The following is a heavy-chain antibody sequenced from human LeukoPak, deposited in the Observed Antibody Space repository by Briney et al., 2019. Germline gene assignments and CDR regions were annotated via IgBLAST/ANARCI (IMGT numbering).Heavy chain of an antibody. Sequence: GGSRRLSCAASGFTFSSYSMNWVRQAPGKGLEWVSSISSSSSYIYYADSVKGRFTISRDNAKNSLYLQMNSLRAEDTAVYYCARLITGRERFDPWGQGTLVTVSS. D-gene: IGHD1-20*01. CDR3: ARLITGRERFDP. J-gene: IGHJ5*02. CDR1: GFTFSSYS. CDR2: ISSSSSYI. V-gene: IGHV3-21*01.